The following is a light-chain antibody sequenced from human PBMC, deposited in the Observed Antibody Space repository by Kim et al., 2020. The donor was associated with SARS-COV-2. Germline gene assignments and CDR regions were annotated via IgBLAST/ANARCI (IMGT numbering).Light chain of an antibody. V-gene: IGLV3-1*01. CDR1: KLGRKY. CDR3: QTWDGTTVV. J-gene: IGLJ2*01. CDR2: QDD. Sequence: VSPGQTATIACSGEKLGRKYASWYQQKPGQSPLLVIYQDDKRPSGIPERFSGSNSGSTATLTISGTQYMDEADYYCQTWDGTTVVFAGGTKVTVL.